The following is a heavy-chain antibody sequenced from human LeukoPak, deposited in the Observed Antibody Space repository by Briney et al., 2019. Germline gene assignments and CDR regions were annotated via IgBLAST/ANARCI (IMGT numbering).Heavy chain of an antibody. CDR2: INHTGGT. D-gene: IGHD2-21*01. J-gene: IGHJ3*02. CDR1: GGSFSAYY. V-gene: IGHV4-34*01. CDR3: ARGDYYSAFDI. Sequence: SETLSLTCAVYGGSFSAYYWSWIRQSPGKGLEWIGDINHTGGTTFDSSLKSRLTLSIDTSKSQFSLRLTSVTAADTALYYCARGDYYSAFDIWGQGTMVTVSS.